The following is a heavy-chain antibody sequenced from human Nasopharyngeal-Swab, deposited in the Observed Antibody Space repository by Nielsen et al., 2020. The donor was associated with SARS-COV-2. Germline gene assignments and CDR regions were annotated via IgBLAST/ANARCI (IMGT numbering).Heavy chain of an antibody. D-gene: IGHD6-19*01. CDR3: ARAEGDGSGWYYDAFDI. V-gene: IGHV4-61*01. J-gene: IGHJ3*02. CDR2: IYYSGST. CDR1: GGSVSSGRYY. Sequence: SETLSLTCTVSGGSVSSGRYYWSWIRQPPGKGLEWIGYIYYSGSTNYNPSFKSRVTISVDTSKNQFSLKLSSVTAADTAVYYCARAEGDGSGWYYDAFDIWGQGTMVTVSS.